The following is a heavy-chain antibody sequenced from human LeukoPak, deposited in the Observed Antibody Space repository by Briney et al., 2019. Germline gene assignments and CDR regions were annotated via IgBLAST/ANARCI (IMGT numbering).Heavy chain of an antibody. CDR3: ARRCSSPSCFYA. J-gene: IGHJ5*02. CDR2: IYYSGST. D-gene: IGHD2-2*01. V-gene: IGHV4-39*01. Sequence: SETLSLTCTVSGDSISSSRFYWGWLRQPPGKGLEWIGSIYYSGSTYYNPSLKSRVTISVDTSKNQFSLKLTTVTAADTAVYYCARRCSSPSCFYAWGQGTLVTVSS. CDR1: GDSISSSRFY.